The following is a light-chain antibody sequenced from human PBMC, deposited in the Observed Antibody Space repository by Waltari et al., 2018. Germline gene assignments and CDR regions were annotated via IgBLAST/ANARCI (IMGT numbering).Light chain of an antibody. CDR1: QSVFYSSDNTNY. J-gene: IGKJ4*01. Sequence: DIVMTQSPDSLAVSLSERAPIDSKSSQSVFYSSDNTNYLAWYQQKPGQPPKLLISWASIRESGVPDRFSGSGSGTDFTLTISSLQAEDVAVYYCQQYYTPLTFGGGTKVEIK. CDR3: QQYYTPLT. V-gene: IGKV4-1*01. CDR2: WAS.